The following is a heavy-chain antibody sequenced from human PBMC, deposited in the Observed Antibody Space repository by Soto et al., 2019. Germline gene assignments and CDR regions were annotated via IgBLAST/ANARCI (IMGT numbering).Heavy chain of an antibody. Sequence: QVQLQQWGAGLLKPSETLSLTCAVYGGSFSGYYWSWIRQPPGKGLEWIGEINHSGSTNYNPSLKSRVTISVDTSKNQFSLKLSSVTAADTAAYYCARGPRDDYGDYDFDYWGQGTLVTVSS. CDR3: ARGPRDDYGDYDFDY. CDR1: GGSFSGYY. D-gene: IGHD4-17*01. CDR2: INHSGST. J-gene: IGHJ4*02. V-gene: IGHV4-34*01.